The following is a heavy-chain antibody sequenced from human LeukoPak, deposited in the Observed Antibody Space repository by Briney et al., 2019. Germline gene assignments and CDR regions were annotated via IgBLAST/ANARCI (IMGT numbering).Heavy chain of an antibody. J-gene: IGHJ4*02. CDR3: ARQTMGVRGGEWDY. Sequence: GESLKISCKGSGYSFKEYWIGWVRQMPGKGLEWMGIIYPDDSDIRYSPSFQGQVTISADRSISIAYLQWSSLKASDTAMYYCARQTMGVRGGEWDYWGQGTLVTVSS. CDR2: IYPDDSDI. V-gene: IGHV5-51*01. D-gene: IGHD3-10*01. CDR1: GYSFKEYW.